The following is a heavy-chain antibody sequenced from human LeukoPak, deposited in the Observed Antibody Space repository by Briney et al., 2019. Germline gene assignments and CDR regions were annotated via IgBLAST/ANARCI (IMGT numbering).Heavy chain of an antibody. CDR3: ARAARPAGLLWFGELLYYFDY. CDR2: IYYSGST. CDR1: GGSISSSSYY. D-gene: IGHD3-10*01. J-gene: IGHJ4*02. Sequence: PSETLSLTCTVSGGSISSSSYYWGWIRQPPGKGLEWIGSIYYSGSTYYNPSLKSRVTLSVDTSKNQFSLKLSSVTAADTAVYYCARAARPAGLLWFGELLYYFDYWGQGTLVTVSS. V-gene: IGHV4-39*07.